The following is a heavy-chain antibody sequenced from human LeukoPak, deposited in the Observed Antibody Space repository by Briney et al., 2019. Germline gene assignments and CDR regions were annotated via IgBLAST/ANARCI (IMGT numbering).Heavy chain of an antibody. D-gene: IGHD3-22*01. J-gene: IGHJ4*02. Sequence: GGTLRLSCAASGITFSNYWMHWVRQAPGKGLEWVSRINSDGSRITYADSVKGRFTISRDNAKNTLYLQMNSLRVEDTAVYYCASSPVITRDWGQGTLVTVSS. CDR1: GITFSNYW. V-gene: IGHV3-74*01. CDR3: ASSPVITRD. CDR2: INSDGSRI.